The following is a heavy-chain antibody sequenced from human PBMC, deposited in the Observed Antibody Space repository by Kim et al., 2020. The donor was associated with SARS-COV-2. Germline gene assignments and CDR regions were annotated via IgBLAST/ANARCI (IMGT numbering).Heavy chain of an antibody. CDR3: ARGAGFPDALDV. J-gene: IGHJ3*01. V-gene: IGHV4-31*02. Sequence: STYSNPSLKSRLTLSLDTSRSQFSLELTSVTDADTAMYFCARGAGFPDALDVWGQGTKVTVSS. CDR2: ST.